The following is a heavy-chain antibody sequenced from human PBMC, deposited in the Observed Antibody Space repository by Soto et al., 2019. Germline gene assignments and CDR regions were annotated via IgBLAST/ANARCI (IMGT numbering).Heavy chain of an antibody. D-gene: IGHD5-18*01. CDR1: GDSINNYF. V-gene: IGHV4-59*01. CDR3: ARARQRDTGRGLDV. CDR2: ISYSGST. J-gene: IGHJ6*02. Sequence: SETLSLTCTISGDSINNYFWNWIRQPPGKALEWIGYISYSGSTSYNPSLQSRVTISSDTSKNQFSLQLSSVTAADTAVYFCARARQRDTGRGLDVWGQGTPVT.